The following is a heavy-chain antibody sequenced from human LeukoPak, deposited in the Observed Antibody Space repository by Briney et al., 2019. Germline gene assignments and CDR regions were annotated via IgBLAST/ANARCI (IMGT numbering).Heavy chain of an antibody. D-gene: IGHD4-23*01. CDR1: GFTFDDYA. Sequence: PGGSLRLSCAASGFTFDDYAMHWVRQAPGKGLEWVSGISWNSGSIGYADSVKGRFTISRDNAKNSLHLQMNSLRAEDTALYYCAKDPGGNSDYYYGMDVWGQGTTVTVSS. J-gene: IGHJ6*02. CDR3: AKDPGGNSDYYYGMDV. CDR2: ISWNSGSI. V-gene: IGHV3-9*01.